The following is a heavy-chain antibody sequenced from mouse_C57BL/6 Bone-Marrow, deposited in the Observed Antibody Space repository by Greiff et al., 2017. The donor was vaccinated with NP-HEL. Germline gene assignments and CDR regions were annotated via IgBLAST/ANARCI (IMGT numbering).Heavy chain of an antibody. CDR1: GFTFSDYG. D-gene: IGHD1-1*01. CDR2: ISSGSSTI. CDR3: ARRRIYYYGSWYFDV. J-gene: IGHJ1*03. Sequence: EVKLMESGGGLVKPGGSLKLSCAASGFTFSDYGMHWVRQAPEKGLEWVAYISSGSSTIYYADTVKGRFTISRDNAKNTLFLQMTSLRSEDTAMYYCARRRIYYYGSWYFDVWGTGTTVTVSS. V-gene: IGHV5-17*01.